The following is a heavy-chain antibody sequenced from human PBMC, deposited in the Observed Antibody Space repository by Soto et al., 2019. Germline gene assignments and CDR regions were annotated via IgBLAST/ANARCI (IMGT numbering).Heavy chain of an antibody. V-gene: IGHV2-70*11. CDR3: ARTQTSVTAHYYYYYMDV. J-gene: IGHJ6*03. CDR1: GFSLSTSGMC. D-gene: IGHD4-17*01. Sequence: SGPTLVNPTQTLTLTCTFSGFSLSTSGMCVSWIRQPPGKALEWLARIDWDDDKYYSTSLKTRLTISKDTSKNQVVLTMTNMDPVDTATYYCARTQTSVTAHYYYYYMDVWGKGTTVTVSS. CDR2: IDWDDDK.